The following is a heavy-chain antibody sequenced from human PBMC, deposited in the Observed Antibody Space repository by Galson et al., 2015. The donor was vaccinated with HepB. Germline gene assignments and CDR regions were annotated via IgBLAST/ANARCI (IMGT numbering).Heavy chain of an antibody. CDR2: IWYDGSNK. CDR1: GFTFSSYG. V-gene: IGHV3-33*01. CDR3: ARVRWELLPQYYYYGMDV. J-gene: IGHJ6*02. D-gene: IGHD1-26*01. Sequence: SLRLSCAASGFTFSSYGMHWVRQAPGKGLEWVAVIWYDGSNKYYADSVKGRFTISRDNSKNTLYLQMNSLRAEDTAVYYCARVRWELLPQYYYYGMDVWGQGTTVTVSS.